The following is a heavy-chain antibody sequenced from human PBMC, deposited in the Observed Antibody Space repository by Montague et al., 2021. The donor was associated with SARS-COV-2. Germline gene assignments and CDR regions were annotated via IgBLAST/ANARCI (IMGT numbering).Heavy chain of an antibody. V-gene: IGHV4-39*01. CDR1: GGSISSSSYY. D-gene: IGHD1-1*01. CDR2: IYYSGST. Sequence: SETLSLTCTVSGGSISSSSYYWGWIRQPPGKGLEWIGSIYYSGSTYYNPSLKSRVTISVDTSKNQFSLKLSSVTAADTAVYYCASRVTGTRVHDYYYGMDVWGQGTTVTVSS. J-gene: IGHJ6*02. CDR3: ASRVTGTRVHDYYYGMDV.